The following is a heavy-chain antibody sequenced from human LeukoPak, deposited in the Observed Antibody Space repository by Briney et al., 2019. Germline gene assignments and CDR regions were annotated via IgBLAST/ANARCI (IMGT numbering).Heavy chain of an antibody. CDR1: GFTFSSYA. Sequence: PGRSLRLSCAASGFTFSSYAMSWVRQAPGKGLEWVSAISGSGGSTYYADSVKGRFTISRDNSKNTLYLQMNSLRAEDTAVYYCAKDWYYDSSGYYSIRAFDYWGQGTLVTVSS. CDR3: AKDWYYDSSGYYSIRAFDY. CDR2: ISGSGGST. V-gene: IGHV3-23*01. D-gene: IGHD3-22*01. J-gene: IGHJ4*02.